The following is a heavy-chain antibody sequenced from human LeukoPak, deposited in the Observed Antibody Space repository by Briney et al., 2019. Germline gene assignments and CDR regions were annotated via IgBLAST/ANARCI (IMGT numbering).Heavy chain of an antibody. CDR3: AHIRMALGGFDKMFDY. D-gene: IGHD3-9*01. V-gene: IGHV2-5*01. CDR2: IYWNDDN. CDR1: GFSLSTFGVG. Sequence: VSGPTLVKPTQTLTLTCTFSGFSLSTFGVGVGWIRQPPGKALEWLALIYWNDDNRYRPSLKSRLTITKDTSKNQVVLTMTNMDPVDTATYYCAHIRMALGGFDKMFDYWGQGTLVTVSS. J-gene: IGHJ4*02.